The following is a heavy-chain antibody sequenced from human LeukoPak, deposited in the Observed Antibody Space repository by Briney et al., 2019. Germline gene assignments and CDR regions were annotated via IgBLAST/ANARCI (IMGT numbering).Heavy chain of an antibody. CDR1: GFTFSSDA. D-gene: IGHD3-22*01. CDR2: IGGSGGST. CDR3: ARDPAYYYDSSGNDAFDI. Sequence: GGSLRLSCAASGFTFSSDAMSWVRQAPGKGLEWVSAIGGSGGSTYYADSVKGRFTISRDNAKNSLYLQMNSLRAEDTAVYYCARDPAYYYDSSGNDAFDIWGQGTMVTVSS. J-gene: IGHJ3*02. V-gene: IGHV3-23*01.